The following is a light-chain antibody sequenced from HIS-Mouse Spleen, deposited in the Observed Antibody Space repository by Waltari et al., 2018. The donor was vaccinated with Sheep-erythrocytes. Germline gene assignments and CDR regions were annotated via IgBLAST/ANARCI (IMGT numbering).Light chain of an antibody. V-gene: IGLV2-23*01. CDR2: ECS. Sequence: QSALTQPASVSGSPGQSITISCTGTSSDVGSYNLVSGYQQHPAKAPKLMAYECSKRPSGVCTRSTGSKSGNTASLTISGLQAEDEADYYCCSYAGSSTPWVFGGGTKLTVL. CDR1: SSDVGSYNL. CDR3: CSYAGSSTPWV. J-gene: IGLJ3*02.